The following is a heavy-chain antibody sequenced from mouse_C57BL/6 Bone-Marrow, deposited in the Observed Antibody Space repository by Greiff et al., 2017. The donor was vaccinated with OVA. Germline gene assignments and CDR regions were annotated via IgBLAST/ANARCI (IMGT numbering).Heavy chain of an antibody. V-gene: IGHV5-6*01. CDR1: GFTFSSYG. D-gene: IGHD1-1*01. CDR3: ERQADYYGSVWYFDV. J-gene: IGHJ1*03. Sequence: EVQRVESGGDLVKPGGSLKLSCAASGFTFSSYGMSWVRQTPDKRLEWVATISSGGSYTYYPDSVKGRFTISRDNAKNTLYLQMSSLKSEDTAMYDCERQADYYGSVWYFDVWGTGTTVTVSS. CDR2: ISSGGSYT.